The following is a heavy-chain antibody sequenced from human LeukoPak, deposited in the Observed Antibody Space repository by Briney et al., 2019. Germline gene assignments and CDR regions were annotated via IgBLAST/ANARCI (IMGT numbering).Heavy chain of an antibody. CDR1: GYTFTSYG. CDR3: ARALYDFWSGYYPGGY. Sequence: ASAKVSCKASGYTFTSYGISWVRQAPGQGLEWMGWISAYNGNTNYAQKLQGRVTMTTDTSTSTAYMELSSLRSEDTAVYYCARALYDFWSGYYPGGYWGQGTLVTVSS. CDR2: ISAYNGNT. J-gene: IGHJ4*02. V-gene: IGHV1-18*01. D-gene: IGHD3-3*01.